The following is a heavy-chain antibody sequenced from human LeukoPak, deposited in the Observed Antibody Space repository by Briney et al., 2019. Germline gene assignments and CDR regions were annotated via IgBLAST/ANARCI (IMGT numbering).Heavy chain of an antibody. Sequence: GGSLRLSCAASGFTLSDYYMSWIRQAPGKGLEWVSYISSSSSTIYYADSVKGRFTISRDNAKNSLYLQMNSLRAEDTAVYYCARDSTRDAGIFDYWGQGTLVTVSS. V-gene: IGHV3-11*04. CDR2: ISSSSSTI. CDR3: ARDSTRDAGIFDY. J-gene: IGHJ4*02. CDR1: GFTLSDYY.